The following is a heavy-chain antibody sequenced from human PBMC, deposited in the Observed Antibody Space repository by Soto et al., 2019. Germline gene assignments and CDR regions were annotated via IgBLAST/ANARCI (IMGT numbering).Heavy chain of an antibody. CDR2: IIPIFGTA. CDR3: ASGPFRAAAVWGNYFDY. Sequence: SVKVSCKASGGTFSSYAISWVRQAPGQGLEWMGGIIPIFGTANYAQKFQGRVTITADESTSTDYMELSSLRSEDTAVYYCASGPFRAAAVWGNYFDYWRQGRLVTVSS. J-gene: IGHJ4*02. CDR1: GGTFSSYA. D-gene: IGHD6-13*01. V-gene: IGHV1-69*13.